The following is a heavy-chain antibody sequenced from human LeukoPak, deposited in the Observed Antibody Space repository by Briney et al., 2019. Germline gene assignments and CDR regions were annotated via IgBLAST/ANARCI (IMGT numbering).Heavy chain of an antibody. CDR3: AGSGELLLGY. V-gene: IGHV4-59*01. CDR1: GGSISGYY. J-gene: IGHJ4*02. CDR2: IYYSGST. Sequence: SETLSLTCTVSGGSISGYYWSWIRQPPGKGLEWIGYIYYSGSTNYNPSLKSRVTISVDTSKNQFSLKLSSVTAADTAVYYCAGSGELLLGYWGQGTLVTVSS. D-gene: IGHD1-7*01.